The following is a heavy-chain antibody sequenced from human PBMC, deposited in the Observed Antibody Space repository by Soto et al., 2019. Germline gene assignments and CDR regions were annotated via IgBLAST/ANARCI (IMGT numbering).Heavy chain of an antibody. Sequence: QVQLQESGPGLVKPSQTLSLTCTVSGGSISSGGYYWSWIRQHPGKGLEWIGYIYYSGSTYYNPSLKSRVTXSXXTSKNQFSLKLSSVTAADTAVYYCARAAPGWELDIWGQGTMVTVSS. CDR3: ARAAPGWELDI. CDR2: IYYSGST. CDR1: GGSISSGGYY. D-gene: IGHD1-26*01. V-gene: IGHV4-31*03. J-gene: IGHJ3*02.